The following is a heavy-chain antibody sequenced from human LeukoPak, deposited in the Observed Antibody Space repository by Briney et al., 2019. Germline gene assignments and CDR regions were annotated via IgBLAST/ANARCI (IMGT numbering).Heavy chain of an antibody. V-gene: IGHV3-23*01. D-gene: IGHD4-17*01. Sequence: GETLRLSCAASGFTFSSYAMSWVRQPPGKGLEWVSAISGSGGSTYFADFVKGRFTISRDNSKNTLYLQMNSLRAEDAAVYYCANHEYGPPTPLDYWGQGTLVTVSS. CDR1: GFTFSSYA. CDR2: ISGSGGST. J-gene: IGHJ4*02. CDR3: ANHEYGPPTPLDY.